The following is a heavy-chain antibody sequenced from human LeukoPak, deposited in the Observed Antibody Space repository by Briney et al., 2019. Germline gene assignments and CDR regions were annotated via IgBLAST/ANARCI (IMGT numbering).Heavy chain of an antibody. CDR2: ISYDGSNK. CDR3: ARGRPYDILTGYYPLYYYYYGMDV. Sequence: GGSLRLSCAASGFTFSSCAMHWVRQAPGKGLEGVAVISYDGSNKYYADSVKGRFTISRDNSKYTLYLQMNSLRAEDTAVYYCARGRPYDILTGYYPLYYYYYGMDVWGKGTTVTVSS. J-gene: IGHJ6*04. CDR1: GFTFSSCA. V-gene: IGHV3-30*04. D-gene: IGHD3-9*01.